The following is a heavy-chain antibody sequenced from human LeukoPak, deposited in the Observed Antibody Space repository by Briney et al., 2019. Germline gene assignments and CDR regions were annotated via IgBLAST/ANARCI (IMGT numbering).Heavy chain of an antibody. CDR3: ARVAEPMGSWYFPLYYYYGMDV. Sequence: GGSLRLSCAASGFTFSSYWMHWVRQAPGKGLVWVSRINSDGSSTSYADSVKGRFTISRDNAKNTLYLQMNSLRAEDTAVYYCARVAEPMGSWYFPLYYYYGMDVWGQGTTVTVSS. CDR1: GFTFSSYW. CDR2: INSDGSST. J-gene: IGHJ6*02. V-gene: IGHV3-74*01. D-gene: IGHD6-13*01.